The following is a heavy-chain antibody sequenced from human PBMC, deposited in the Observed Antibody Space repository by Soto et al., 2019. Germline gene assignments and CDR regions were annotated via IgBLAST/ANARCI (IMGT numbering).Heavy chain of an antibody. CDR1: GFTFSSYA. V-gene: IGHV3-30*18. CDR2: ISYDGSNQ. J-gene: IGHJ4*02. Sequence: QVQLVESGGGVVQPGRSLRLSCAASGFTFSSYAMHWVRQAPGKGLEWVAVISYDGSNQYYADSVKGRFTISRDNSKNTLYLQMNSLRAEDTAVYYCAKVVVASSWSSFDYWGQGTLVTVSS. D-gene: IGHD6-13*01. CDR3: AKVVVASSWSSFDY.